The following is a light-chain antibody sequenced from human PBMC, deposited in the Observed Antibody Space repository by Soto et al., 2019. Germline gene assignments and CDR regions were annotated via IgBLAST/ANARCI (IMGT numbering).Light chain of an antibody. CDR2: GAS. CDR1: QRFSNNY. CDR3: QQYRDSRT. V-gene: IGKV3-20*01. J-gene: IGKJ1*01. Sequence: VFTQSPRTLSLSPGAGATLSCRASQRFSNNYLAWYQQKPGQAPRLLIYGASSSATGIPDRFSGSRSGTDFTLTISRLEPEDFAVYYCQQYRDSRTFGQGDKVDIK.